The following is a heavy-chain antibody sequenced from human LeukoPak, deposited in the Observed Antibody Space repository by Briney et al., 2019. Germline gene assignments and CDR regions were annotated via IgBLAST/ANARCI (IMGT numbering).Heavy chain of an antibody. CDR1: GFIFSSSW. CDR2: IKQDGSET. CDR3: AKGGRYPDL. V-gene: IGHV3-7*01. Sequence: GGSLRLSCAASGFIFSSSWMSWVRQTPGKGLEWVAYIKQDGSETHYVDSVKGRFTISRGNAKNSLYLEMNSLSADDTAVYSCAKGGRYPDLWGRGTPVTVSS. D-gene: IGHD3-16*02. J-gene: IGHJ2*01.